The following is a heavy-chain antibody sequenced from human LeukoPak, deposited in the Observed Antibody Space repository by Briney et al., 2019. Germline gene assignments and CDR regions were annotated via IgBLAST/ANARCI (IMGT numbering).Heavy chain of an antibody. CDR1: GGSISSGGYY. V-gene: IGHV4-31*03. CDR2: IYYSGST. D-gene: IGHD6-25*01. Sequence: ILSLTCTVSGGSISSGGYYWSWIRQHPGKGLEWIGHIYYSGSTYYNPSLKSRVTISVDTSKNQFSLKLSSVTAADTAVYYCARTAVSYYYYGMDVWGQGTTVTVSS. CDR3: ARTAVSYYYYGMDV. J-gene: IGHJ6*02.